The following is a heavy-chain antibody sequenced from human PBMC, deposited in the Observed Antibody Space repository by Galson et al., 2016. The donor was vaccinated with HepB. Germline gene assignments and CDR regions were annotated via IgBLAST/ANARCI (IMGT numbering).Heavy chain of an antibody. Sequence: SVKVSCKASGYPFTDYYINWVRLAPGQGLEWMGRINPRSGAADSSLKFQGRVTMTRDTSVSTAYMELRGLKSDDAVVYYFARGELFRNFGYFVSVALVGLDFWGQWTTVTVSS. J-gene: IGHJ6*02. D-gene: IGHD3-9*01. V-gene: IGHV1-2*05. CDR1: GYPFTDYY. CDR3: ARGELFRNFGYFVSVALVGLDF. CDR2: INPRSGAA.